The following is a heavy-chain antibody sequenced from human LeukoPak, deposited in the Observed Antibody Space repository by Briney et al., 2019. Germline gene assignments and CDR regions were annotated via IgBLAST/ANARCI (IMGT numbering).Heavy chain of an antibody. Sequence: GGSLRLPCAASGFTFSAYWMSWVRQAPGKGLEWVANIKQDGSDKYYVDSVKGRFTISRDNAKNSLYLQMNSLRAEDTAVYYCARKTVVGSYFDYWGQGTPVTVSS. D-gene: IGHD4-23*01. J-gene: IGHJ4*02. CDR3: ARKTVVGSYFDY. V-gene: IGHV3-7*03. CDR1: GFTFSAYW. CDR2: IKQDGSDK.